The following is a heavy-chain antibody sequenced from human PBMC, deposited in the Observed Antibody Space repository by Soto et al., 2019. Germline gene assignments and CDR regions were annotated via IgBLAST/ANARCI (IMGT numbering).Heavy chain of an antibody. CDR1: GGSISSGDYY. J-gene: IGHJ5*02. CDR3: ARIVPAAILGGWFDP. V-gene: IGHV4-30-4*01. Sequence: SETLSPTCTVSGGSISSGDYYWSWIRQPPGKGLEWIGYIYYSGSTYYNPSLMSRVTISVDTSKTQFSLKLSSVTAADTAVYYCARIVPAAILGGWFDPWGQGTLVTVSS. CDR2: IYYSGST. D-gene: IGHD2-2*01.